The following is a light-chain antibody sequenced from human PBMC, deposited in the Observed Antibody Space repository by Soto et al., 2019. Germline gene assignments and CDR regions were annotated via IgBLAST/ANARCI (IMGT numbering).Light chain of an antibody. CDR3: QKYISAPPT. J-gene: IGKJ4*01. Sequence: DIQMTQSPSSLSASVGDRVTITCRASQDISKYLAWYQQKPGKAPKLLIYDASTLQSGVPSRFSGSGYGTDFTLTISTLQPEDVANYYCQKYISAPPTFGGGTKVDI. CDR1: QDISKY. V-gene: IGKV1-27*01. CDR2: DAS.